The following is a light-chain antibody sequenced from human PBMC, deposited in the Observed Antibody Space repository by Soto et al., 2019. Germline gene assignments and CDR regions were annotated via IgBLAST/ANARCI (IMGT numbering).Light chain of an antibody. CDR3: QQYGTSEII. CDR2: AAS. V-gene: IGKV1-9*01. CDR1: RGISSY. J-gene: IGKJ5*01. Sequence: DIQLTQSPSFLSASVGDRVTITCRASRGISSYLAWYQQKPGKAPKLLIYAASTLQTGVPDRFSGSGSGTDFTLTISRLETEDFAVFYCQQYGTSEIIFGQGTRLEIK.